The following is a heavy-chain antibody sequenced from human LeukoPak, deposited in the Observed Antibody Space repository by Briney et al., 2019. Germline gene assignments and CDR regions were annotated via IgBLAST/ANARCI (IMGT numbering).Heavy chain of an antibody. Sequence: SETLSLTCAVYGGSFSGYYWSWIRQPPGKGLEWIGEINHSGSTNYNPSLKSRVTISVDTSKNQFSLKLSSVTAADTAVYYCARAAPLGYCSSTSCYGVDYWGQGTLVTVPS. CDR2: INHSGST. CDR1: GGSFSGYY. D-gene: IGHD2-2*01. J-gene: IGHJ4*02. V-gene: IGHV4-34*01. CDR3: ARAAPLGYCSSTSCYGVDY.